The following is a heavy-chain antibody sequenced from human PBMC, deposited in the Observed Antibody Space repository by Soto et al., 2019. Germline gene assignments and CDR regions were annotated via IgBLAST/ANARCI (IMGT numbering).Heavy chain of an antibody. J-gene: IGHJ4*02. V-gene: IGHV3-23*01. CDR2: ITGSGDSS. D-gene: IGHD4-17*01. Sequence: GGSLRLSCAASGFTFSDYVMSWVRQAPGQGLEWVSAITGSGDSSHSAVSVKGRFTISRDNSKNTLFLQMNNLRAEDTAVYFCAKPIAGYGDYPPFDSWGQGTLVTVSS. CDR3: AKPIAGYGDYPPFDS. CDR1: GFTFSDYV.